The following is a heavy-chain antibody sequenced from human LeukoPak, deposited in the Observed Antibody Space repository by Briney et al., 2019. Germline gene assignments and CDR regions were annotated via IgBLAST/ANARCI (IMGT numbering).Heavy chain of an antibody. D-gene: IGHD6-19*01. CDR3: AIGPGYSSGWYLY. J-gene: IGHJ4*02. V-gene: IGHV4-38-2*01. CDR2: IYHSGST. Sequence: PSETLSLTCAVSGYSISSGYYWGWIRQPPGKGLEWIGSIYHSGSTYYNPSRKSRVTISVDTSKNQFSLKLSSVTATDTAVYYCAIGPGYSSGWYLYWGQGTLVTVSS. CDR1: GYSISSGYY.